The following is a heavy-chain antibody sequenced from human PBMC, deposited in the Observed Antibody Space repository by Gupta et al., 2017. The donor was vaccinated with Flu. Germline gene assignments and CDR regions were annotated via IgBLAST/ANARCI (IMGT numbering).Heavy chain of an antibody. CDR3: ARDPVAGASFDY. V-gene: IGHV4-61*02. CDR2: IYTSGST. Sequence: QVQLQESGPGLVKPSQTLSLTCTVSGGSISSGSYYWSWIRQPAGKGLEWIGRIYTSGSTNYNPSLKSRVTISVDTSKNQFSLKLSSVTAADTAVYYCARDPVAGASFDYWGQGTLVTVSS. J-gene: IGHJ4*02. D-gene: IGHD2-15*01. CDR1: GGSISSGSYY.